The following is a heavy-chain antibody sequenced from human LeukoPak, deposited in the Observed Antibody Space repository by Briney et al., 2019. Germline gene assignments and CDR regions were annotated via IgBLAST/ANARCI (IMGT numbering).Heavy chain of an antibody. J-gene: IGHJ4*02. CDR3: ARGGSNWNYQYYFDH. CDR2: INPNSGGT. CDR1: GYTFTGYY. D-gene: IGHD1-7*01. Sequence: ASVTVSCKASGYTFTGYYMHWVRQAPGQGLEWMGWINPNSGGTNYAQKFQGWVTMTRDTSISTAYMELRGLRSDDTAVYYCARGGSNWNYQYYFDHWGQGTLVTVSS. V-gene: IGHV1-2*04.